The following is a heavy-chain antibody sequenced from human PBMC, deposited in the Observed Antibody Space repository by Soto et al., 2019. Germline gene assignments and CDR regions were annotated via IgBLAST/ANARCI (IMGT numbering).Heavy chain of an antibody. CDR3: ATPPGGGGY. Sequence: EVQLVESGGGLIQPGGSLRLSCAVSGFTVSNNYMSWVRQAPGKGLEGVSVIYSGGYTAYGDSVKGRFTISRDNSKNNLFLQMNARGPDATAVYHGATPPGGGGYWGQGTLVTVSS. CDR1: GFTVSNNY. CDR2: IYSGGYT. D-gene: IGHD3-10*01. J-gene: IGHJ4*02. V-gene: IGHV3-53*01.